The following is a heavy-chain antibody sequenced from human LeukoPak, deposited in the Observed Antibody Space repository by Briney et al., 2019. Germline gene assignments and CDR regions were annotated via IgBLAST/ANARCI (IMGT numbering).Heavy chain of an antibody. CDR3: ARDSPYDSSGYYHPDV. D-gene: IGHD3-22*01. Sequence: GGSLRLSCAASGFTFSSYGMHWVRQAPGKGLEWVAVISYDGSNKYYADSVKGRFTISRDNSKNTLYLQMNSLRAEDTAVYYRARDSPYDSSGYYHPDVWGQGTTVTVSS. CDR2: ISYDGSNK. CDR1: GFTFSSYG. J-gene: IGHJ6*02. V-gene: IGHV3-30*03.